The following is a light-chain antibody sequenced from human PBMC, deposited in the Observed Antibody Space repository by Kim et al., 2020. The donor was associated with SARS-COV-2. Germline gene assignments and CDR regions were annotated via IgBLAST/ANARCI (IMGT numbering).Light chain of an antibody. J-gene: IGLJ2*01. CDR3: QAWDSSVVV. CDR1: KLGDRY. Sequence: SGSPGQTASITCSGDKLGDRYANWYRQKPGQSPVVVIYQDGHRPSGIPERFSGSSSGNTATLTISGTQAMDEADYYCQAWDSSVVVFGGGTKLTVL. V-gene: IGLV3-1*01. CDR2: QDG.